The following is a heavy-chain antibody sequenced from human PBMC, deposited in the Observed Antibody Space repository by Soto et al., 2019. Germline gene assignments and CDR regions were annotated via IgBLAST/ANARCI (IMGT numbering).Heavy chain of an antibody. CDR3: AADYGGNSQLGY. CDR2: IYYSGST. J-gene: IGHJ4*02. CDR1: GGSISSSSYY. V-gene: IGHV4-39*01. Sequence: QLQLQESGPGLVKPSETLSLTCTVSGGSISSSSYYWGWIRQPPGKGLEWIGSIYYSGSTYYNPSLKGRVTISVDTSKNQFSLKLSSVTAADTAVYYCAADYGGNSQLGYWGQGTLVTVSS. D-gene: IGHD4-17*01.